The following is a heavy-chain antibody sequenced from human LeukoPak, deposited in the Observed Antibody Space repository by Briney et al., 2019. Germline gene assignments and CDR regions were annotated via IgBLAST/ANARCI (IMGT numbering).Heavy chain of an antibody. Sequence: PSETLSLTCTVSGGSISSSSYYWGWIRQPPGKGLEWIGSIYYSGSTYYNPSLKSRVTISVDTSKNQFSLNLSSVTAADTAVYFCARDEGSSYPFDYWGQGTLVTVSS. D-gene: IGHD2-2*01. CDR3: ARDEGSSYPFDY. V-gene: IGHV4-39*07. CDR2: IYYSGST. J-gene: IGHJ4*02. CDR1: GGSISSSSYY.